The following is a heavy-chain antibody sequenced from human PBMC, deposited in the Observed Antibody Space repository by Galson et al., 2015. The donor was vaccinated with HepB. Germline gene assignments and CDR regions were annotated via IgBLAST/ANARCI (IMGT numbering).Heavy chain of an antibody. J-gene: IGHJ6*02. Sequence: SLRLSCAASGFTFNTYAMHWVRQAPGKGLEWVAGISYDGSNKYYADSVKGRFTISRDNSKNTMFLQMNSLRAEDTAVYYCAKDLTLTIFGVVISTDYGMDVWGQGTTVTVSS. CDR3: AKDLTLTIFGVVISTDYGMDV. CDR1: GFTFNTYA. V-gene: IGHV3-30*18. D-gene: IGHD3-3*01. CDR2: ISYDGSNK.